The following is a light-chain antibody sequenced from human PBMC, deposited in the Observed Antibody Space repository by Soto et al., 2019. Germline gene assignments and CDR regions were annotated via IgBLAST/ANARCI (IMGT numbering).Light chain of an antibody. CDR3: QQYYSAPLT. J-gene: IGKJ4*01. V-gene: IGKV1-9*01. CDR1: QGISSY. CDR2: AAS. Sequence: IQLTQSPSSLSASVGDRVTITCRASQGISSYLAWYQQKPGKAPKLLIYAASTLQSGVPSRFSGSGSGTDFTLTISSLQAEDVAVYYCQQYYSAPLTFGGGTKVDIK.